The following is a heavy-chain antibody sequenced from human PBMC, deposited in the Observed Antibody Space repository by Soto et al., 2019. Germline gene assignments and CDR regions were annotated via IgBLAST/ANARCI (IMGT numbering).Heavy chain of an antibody. V-gene: IGHV3-33*01. CDR1: GFTFSSYG. Sequence: QVQLVESGGGVVQPGRSLRLSCAASGFTFSSYGMHWVRQAPGKGLEWVAVIWYDGSNKYYADSVKGRFTISRDNSKNTLYLQMNSLRAEDTAVYYCARGGITSCNWFDHWGQGTLVTVSS. J-gene: IGHJ5*02. CDR3: ARGGITSCNWFDH. CDR2: IWYDGSNK. D-gene: IGHD3-3*01.